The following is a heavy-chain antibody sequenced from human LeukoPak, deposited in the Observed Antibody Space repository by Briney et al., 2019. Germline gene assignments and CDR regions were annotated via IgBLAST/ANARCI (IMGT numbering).Heavy chain of an antibody. J-gene: IGHJ5*02. CDR3: ARTTYH. Sequence: PSETLSLTCTLSGGSISSGSYYWSWIRQPAGKGLEWIGRIYTSGSTNYNPSLKSRVTISVDTSKNQFSLKLSSVTAADTAVYYCARTTYHWGQGTLVTVSS. V-gene: IGHV4-61*02. D-gene: IGHD4-17*01. CDR1: GGSISSGSYY. CDR2: IYTSGST.